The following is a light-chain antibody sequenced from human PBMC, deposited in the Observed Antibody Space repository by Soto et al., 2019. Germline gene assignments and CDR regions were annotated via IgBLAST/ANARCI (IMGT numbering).Light chain of an antibody. J-gene: IGKJ1*01. CDR3: MQGTHWPWT. CDR1: QSLVYRDGNTY. V-gene: IGKV2-30*01. CDR2: EVS. Sequence: DVVMTQSPLSLPVTLGQPASISCRSSQSLVYRDGNTYLNWFQQRPGQSPRRLIYEVSNRDSGVPARFSGSGSGTDFTLKISRVEAEDVGVYYCMQGTHWPWTFGQGTKVEIK.